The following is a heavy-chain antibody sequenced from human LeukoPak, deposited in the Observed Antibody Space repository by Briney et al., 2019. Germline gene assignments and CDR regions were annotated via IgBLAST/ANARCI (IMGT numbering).Heavy chain of an antibody. V-gene: IGHV4-59*01. CDR3: ARDTFYYGSEDDYDDVSDL. Sequence: PSETLSLTCTVSGGSITSNYWSWIRQPPGKGLEWIGYKHYGGGANANPSLRSRVTISVDTSKNQFSLKLNSVTAADTAVYYCARDTFYYGSEDDYDDVSDLWSQGTMVTVSS. D-gene: IGHD3-10*01. CDR1: GGSITSNY. J-gene: IGHJ3*01. CDR2: KHYGGGA.